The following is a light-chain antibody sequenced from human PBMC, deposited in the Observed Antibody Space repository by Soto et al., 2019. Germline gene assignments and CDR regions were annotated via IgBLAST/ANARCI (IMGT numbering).Light chain of an antibody. Sequence: ETVLTQSPGTLSLSPGERATLSCRASQSVTSSYLAWYQQKPGQAPRLLIYGASRRATDIPDRFSGSGSGTDCPLTISRLEPEDFAVYFCQQYGDSPWTFGLGTKVEIK. J-gene: IGKJ1*01. CDR1: QSVTSSY. V-gene: IGKV3-20*01. CDR2: GAS. CDR3: QQYGDSPWT.